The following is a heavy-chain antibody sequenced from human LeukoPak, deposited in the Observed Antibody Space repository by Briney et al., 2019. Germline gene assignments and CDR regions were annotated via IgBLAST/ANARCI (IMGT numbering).Heavy chain of an antibody. D-gene: IGHD2-15*01. V-gene: IGHV5-51*01. CDR3: ARQKYVGRLTDY. CDR2: IYPGDSDI. J-gene: IGHJ4*02. CDR1: GYSFTSYW. Sequence: GESLKISCKGPGYSFTSYWIVWVRQIPGKGLEWMGIIYPGDSDIRYNPSFQGRVTISADKSLSSAYLQWSSLKASDTAMYYCARQKYVGRLTDYWGQGTLVTVSS.